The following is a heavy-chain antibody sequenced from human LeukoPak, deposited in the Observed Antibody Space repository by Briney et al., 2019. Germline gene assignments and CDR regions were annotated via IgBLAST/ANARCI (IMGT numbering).Heavy chain of an antibody. CDR2: ISGSGGTT. D-gene: IGHD7-27*01. V-gene: IGHV3-23*01. Sequence: GGSLRLSCAASGFTFSTYAMNWVRQAPGRGLECVSTISGSGGTTYYADSVKGRFTISRDNSKSTLYLQMDSLRAEDTAVYYCAKDWGYWGQGTLVTVSS. J-gene: IGHJ4*02. CDR3: AKDWGY. CDR1: GFTFSTYA.